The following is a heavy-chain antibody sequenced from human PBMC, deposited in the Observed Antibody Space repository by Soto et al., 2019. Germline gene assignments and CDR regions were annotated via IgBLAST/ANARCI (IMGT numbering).Heavy chain of an antibody. D-gene: IGHD6-19*01. V-gene: IGHV3-23*01. CDR2: ISGSGGST. CDR1: GFTYSSYA. CDR3: AKGRWGSGWPFDY. Sequence: TCAASGFTYSSYAMCSVRHAPGKGLEWVSAISGSGGSTYYADSVKGRFTISRDNSKNTLYLQMNSLRAEDTAVYYCAKGRWGSGWPFDYWGQGTLVTVSS. J-gene: IGHJ4*02.